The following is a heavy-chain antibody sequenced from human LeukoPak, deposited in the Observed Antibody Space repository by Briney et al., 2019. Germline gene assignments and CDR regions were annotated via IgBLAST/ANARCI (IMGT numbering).Heavy chain of an antibody. Sequence: SETLSLTCAVSGYSISSGYYWGWIRQPPGKGLEWIGSIYHSGSTYYNPSLKSRVTMSVDTSKNQFSLKLSSVTAADTAVYYCARNWNALSYYYYYMDVWGKGTTVTVSS. CDR1: GYSISSGYY. V-gene: IGHV4-38-2*01. J-gene: IGHJ6*03. D-gene: IGHD1-1*01. CDR2: IYHSGST. CDR3: ARNWNALSYYYYYMDV.